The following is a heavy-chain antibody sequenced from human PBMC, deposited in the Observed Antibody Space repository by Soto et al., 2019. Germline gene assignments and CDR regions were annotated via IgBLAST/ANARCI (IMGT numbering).Heavy chain of an antibody. D-gene: IGHD6-19*01. Sequence: PGCSLRLSGAASRVTFSGSAMHWVRKASGKGLEWVGRIRSKANSYATAYAASVKGRFTISRDDSKNTAYLQMNSLKTEDTAVYYCTESSGWSDDVLDIWGQGTMVTVSS. V-gene: IGHV3-73*01. J-gene: IGHJ3*02. CDR1: RVTFSGSA. CDR3: TESSGWSDDVLDI. CDR2: IRSKANSYAT.